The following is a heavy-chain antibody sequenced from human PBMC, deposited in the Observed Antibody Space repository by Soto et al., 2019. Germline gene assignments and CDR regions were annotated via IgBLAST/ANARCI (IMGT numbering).Heavy chain of an antibody. V-gene: IGHV1-24*01. CDR2: FDPEDGET. CDR3: ATARSVIAVADY. CDR1: GYTLPGSF. Sequence: GASVKVSRKGSGYTLPGSFIHRVRPAPGKGLEWRGGFDPEDGETIYAQKSQGRVTMTEDTSTDTAYMELSSLRSEDTAVYYCATARSVIAVADYWGQGTLVTVSS. D-gene: IGHD6-19*01. J-gene: IGHJ4*02.